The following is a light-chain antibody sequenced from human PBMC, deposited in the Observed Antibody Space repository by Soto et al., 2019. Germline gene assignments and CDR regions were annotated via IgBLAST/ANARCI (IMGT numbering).Light chain of an antibody. J-gene: IGKJ5*01. CDR1: QSVSSN. CDR3: EQYNNWPIT. CDR2: GAS. V-gene: IGKV3-15*01. Sequence: IVMTQSPSALSVSPGERAPLSCGASQSVSSNLAWYQQKPGQAPRLLIYGASTRATGIPARFSGSGSGTEFTLTISSLQSEDFAVYYCEQYNNWPITFGQGTRLEIK.